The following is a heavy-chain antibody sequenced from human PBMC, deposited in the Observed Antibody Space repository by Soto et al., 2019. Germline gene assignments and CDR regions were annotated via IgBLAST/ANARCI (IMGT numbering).Heavy chain of an antibody. CDR2: ISYDGANK. V-gene: IGHV3-30*18. CDR1: GFSFRSHG. CDR3: AQAGTPSSLLPLDS. Sequence: QVHLVESGGGVVQPGRSLRLSCAASGFSFRSHGMHWVRQAPGKGLEWVAVISYDGANKYYADSVRGRFTISRVNSEKTLFLQMNNLRSEDTAVYYCAQAGTPSSLLPLDSWGQGTRVTVSS. J-gene: IGHJ4*02. D-gene: IGHD2-15*01.